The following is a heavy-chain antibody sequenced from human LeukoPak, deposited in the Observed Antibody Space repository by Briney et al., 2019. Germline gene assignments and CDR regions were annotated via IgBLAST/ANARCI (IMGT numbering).Heavy chain of an antibody. CDR3: AKLSGSFPLDI. J-gene: IGHJ3*02. D-gene: IGHD1-26*01. Sequence: GGSLRLSCAASGFTHRSYAMSWVRQPPGKGLEWVSDINKGGDNTYYADSVKGRFTNSRDNSKNTLYLQMNSLRAEDTAIYYCAKLSGSFPLDIWGQGTMVPVSS. CDR2: INKGGDNT. CDR1: GFTHRSYA. V-gene: IGHV3-23*01.